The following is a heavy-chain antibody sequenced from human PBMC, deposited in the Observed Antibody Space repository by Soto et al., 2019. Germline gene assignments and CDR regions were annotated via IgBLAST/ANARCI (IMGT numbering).Heavy chain of an antibody. CDR3: ARDYRRSVVIPQYYYYGMDV. CDR1: GFTFSSYA. V-gene: IGHV3-30-3*01. D-gene: IGHD3-22*01. CDR2: ISYDGSNK. Sequence: PGGSLRLSCAASGFTFSSYAMHWVRQAPGKGLEWVAVISYDGSNKYYADSVKGRFTISRDNSKNTLYLQMNSLRAEDTAVYYCARDYRRSVVIPQYYYYGMDVWGQWTTVTVSS. J-gene: IGHJ6*02.